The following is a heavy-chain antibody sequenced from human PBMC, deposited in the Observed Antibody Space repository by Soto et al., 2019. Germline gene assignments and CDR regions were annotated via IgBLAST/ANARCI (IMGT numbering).Heavy chain of an antibody. J-gene: IGHJ4*02. CDR2: FFIGGNT. D-gene: IGHD3-10*01. V-gene: IGHV4-39*01. Sequence: PSEALSLTCTVSGGSISSRNTYYWGWMRQPPGKGLEWIASFFIGGNTYYNPSLKSRVTTSVDTSKNQFSLKLSSVTAADTAVYFCARRYGLNIDAYYWGQEILVTFSS. CDR1: GGSISSRNTYY. CDR3: ARRYGLNIDAYY.